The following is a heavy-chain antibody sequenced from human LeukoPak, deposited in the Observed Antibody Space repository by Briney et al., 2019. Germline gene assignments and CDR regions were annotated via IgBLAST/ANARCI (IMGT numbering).Heavy chain of an antibody. D-gene: IGHD2-2*01. J-gene: IGHJ5*02. CDR3: ARDVYFVVVPAAEDNWFDP. CDR2: IIPIFGTA. V-gene: IGHV1-69*13. CDR1: GGTFSSYA. Sequence: GASVKVSCKASGGTFSSYAISWVRQAPGQGLEWMGGIIPIFGTANYAQKFQGRVTITADESTSTAYMELSSLRSEDTAVYYCARDVYFVVVPAAEDNWFDPWGQGTLVTVSS.